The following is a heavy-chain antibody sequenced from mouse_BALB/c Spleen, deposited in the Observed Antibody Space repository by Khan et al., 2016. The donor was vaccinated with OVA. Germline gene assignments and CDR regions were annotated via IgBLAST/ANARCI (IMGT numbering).Heavy chain of an antibody. CDR2: IYPYIVVT. D-gene: IGHD2-14*01. J-gene: IGHJ2*01. CDR3: AKNYRYDVYFDY. CDR1: GYTFTSYV. Sequence: VQLKQSGPELVKPGASVKMSCKASGYTFTSYVMHWLRQKPGQGLEWIGYIYPYIVVTRYNEKSKGKPTLPSDKSSSTAYMELSSLTSEDSAVYYCAKNYRYDVYFDYWGQGTTPTVSS. V-gene: IGHV1S136*01.